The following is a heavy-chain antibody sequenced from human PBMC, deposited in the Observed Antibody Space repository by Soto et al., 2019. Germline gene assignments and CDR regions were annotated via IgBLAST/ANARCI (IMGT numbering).Heavy chain of an antibody. Sequence: GGSLRLSCAASGFTFSSYAMSWVRQAPGKGLEWVSAISGSGGSTYYADSVKGRFTISRDNSKNTLYLQMNSLRAEDTDVYYCAKDGPITYDFWRGPFDYWGQGTLVTVSS. CDR2: ISGSGGST. CDR3: AKDGPITYDFWRGPFDY. D-gene: IGHD3-3*01. J-gene: IGHJ4*02. CDR1: GFTFSSYA. V-gene: IGHV3-23*01.